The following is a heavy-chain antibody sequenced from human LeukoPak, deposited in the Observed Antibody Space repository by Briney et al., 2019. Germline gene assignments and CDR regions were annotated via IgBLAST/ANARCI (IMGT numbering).Heavy chain of an antibody. CDR2: MNPNSGNT. D-gene: IGHD3-9*01. Sequence: GASVKVSCKASGYTFTSYDINWVRQATGQGLEWMGWMNPNSGNTGYAQKFQGRVTMTRDTSISTAYMELSSQRSEDTAVYYCGRGTYYDILTGYYYLSWFDPWGQGTLVTVSS. CDR1: GYTFTSYD. V-gene: IGHV1-8*01. J-gene: IGHJ5*02. CDR3: GRGTYYDILTGYYYLSWFDP.